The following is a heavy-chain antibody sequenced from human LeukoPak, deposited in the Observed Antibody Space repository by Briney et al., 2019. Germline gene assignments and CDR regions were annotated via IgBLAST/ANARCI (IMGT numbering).Heavy chain of an antibody. V-gene: IGHV1-2*02. D-gene: IGHD3-3*01. CDR1: GYTFTGYY. J-gene: IGHJ5*02. CDR3: ARDRYPHPRRFLEWLLSAHWFDP. Sequence: GASVKVSCKASGYTFTGYYMHWVRQAPGQGLEWMGWINPNSGGTNYAQKFQGRVTMTRDTSISTAYMELSRLRSDDTAVYYCARDRYPHPRRFLEWLLSAHWFDPWGQGTLVTVSS. CDR2: INPNSGGT.